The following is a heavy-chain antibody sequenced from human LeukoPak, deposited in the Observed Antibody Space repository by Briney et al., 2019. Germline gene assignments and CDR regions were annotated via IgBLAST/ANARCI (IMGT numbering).Heavy chain of an antibody. J-gene: IGHJ5*02. V-gene: IGHV1-69*04. Sequence: ASVKVSCKASGGTFSSYAISWVRQAPGQGLEWMGRIIPILGIANYAQEFQGRVTITADKSTSTAYMELSSLRSEDTAAYYCVIFDYGDYEDWFDPWGQGTLVTVSS. CDR3: VIFDYGDYEDWFDP. D-gene: IGHD4-17*01. CDR2: IIPILGIA. CDR1: GGTFSSYA.